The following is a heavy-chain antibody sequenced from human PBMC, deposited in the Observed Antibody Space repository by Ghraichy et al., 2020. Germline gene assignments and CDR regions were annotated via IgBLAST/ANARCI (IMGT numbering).Heavy chain of an antibody. Sequence: LSLTCAASGFTFSGSVMHWVRQASGKGLEWVGRIRTKANSYATVYAPSVKGRFTISRDDSKNTAYLQMNSLKTEDTAVYDCTRLGYYDSSGPDYWGQGTVVTVSS. CDR1: GFTFSGSV. D-gene: IGHD3-22*01. CDR2: IRTKANSYAT. J-gene: IGHJ4*02. CDR3: TRLGYYDSSGPDY. V-gene: IGHV3-73*01.